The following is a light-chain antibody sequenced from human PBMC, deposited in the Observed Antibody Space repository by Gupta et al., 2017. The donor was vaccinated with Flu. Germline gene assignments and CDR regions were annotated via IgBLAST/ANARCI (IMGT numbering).Light chain of an antibody. CDR2: QDD. Sequence: SYELTQAPSVSVSPGQTATITCSGDRLGDKYVCWYQQKPGQSPVLVIYQDDKRPSGIPERFSASSSGNTATLTISETQAMDEADYFCQAWDRSVVFGGGTKLTAL. CDR3: QAWDRSVV. CDR1: RLGDKY. V-gene: IGLV3-1*01. J-gene: IGLJ2*01.